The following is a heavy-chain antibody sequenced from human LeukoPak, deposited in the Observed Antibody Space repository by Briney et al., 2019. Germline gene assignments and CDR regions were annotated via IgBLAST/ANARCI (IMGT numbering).Heavy chain of an antibody. CDR3: AYCSSTSCYWSAFDI. CDR2: IIPIFGTA. Sequence: SVKVSCKASGGTFSSYAISWVRQAPGQGLEWMGGIIPIFGTANYAQKFQGRVTITTVESTSTAYMELSSLRSEDTAVYYCAYCSSTSCYWSAFDIWGQGTMVTVSS. D-gene: IGHD2-2*01. CDR1: GGTFSSYA. J-gene: IGHJ3*02. V-gene: IGHV1-69*05.